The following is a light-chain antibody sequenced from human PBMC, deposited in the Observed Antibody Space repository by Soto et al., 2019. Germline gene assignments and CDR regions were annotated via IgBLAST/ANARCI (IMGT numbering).Light chain of an antibody. CDR1: SSDVGGYNY. Sequence: QSVLTQPASVSGSPGQSITISCTGTSSDVGGYNYVSWYQQHPGKAPKLMIYDVSNRPSGVSNRFSGSKPGNTASLPISGLQAEDEADYYCAAWDDSLNGYYVFGTGTKVTVL. CDR2: DVS. CDR3: AAWDDSLNGYYV. J-gene: IGLJ1*01. V-gene: IGLV2-14*01.